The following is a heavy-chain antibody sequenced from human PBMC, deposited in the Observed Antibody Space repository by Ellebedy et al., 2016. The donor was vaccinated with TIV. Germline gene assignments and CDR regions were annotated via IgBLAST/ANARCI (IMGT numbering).Heavy chain of an antibody. D-gene: IGHD3-16*02. CDR2: ISGSGGST. V-gene: IGHV3-23*01. J-gene: IGHJ4*02. CDR3: AKVGRVITFGRVITQYYFDF. Sequence: GGSLRLSXAASGFTFSNCAMSWVRQAPGKGLEWVSDISGSGGSTYYADSVKGRFTISRDKSKNTLHLQMNSLRAEDTAVYYCAKVGRVITFGRVITQYYFDFWGQGTLVTVSS. CDR1: GFTFSNCA.